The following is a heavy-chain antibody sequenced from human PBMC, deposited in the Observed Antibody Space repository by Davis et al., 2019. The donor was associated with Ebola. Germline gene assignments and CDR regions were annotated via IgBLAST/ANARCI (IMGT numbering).Heavy chain of an antibody. V-gene: IGHV4-34*01. J-gene: IGHJ4*02. D-gene: IGHD3-16*02. CDR2: INHSGST. CDR1: GGSISSYY. CDR3: ARGKGLAFGGVIAPFDY. Sequence: MPSETLSLTCTVSGGSISSYYWSWIRQPPGKGLEWIGEINHSGSTNYNPSLKSRVTISVDTSKNQFSLKLSSVTAADTAVYYCARGKGLAFGGVIAPFDYWGQGTLVTVSS.